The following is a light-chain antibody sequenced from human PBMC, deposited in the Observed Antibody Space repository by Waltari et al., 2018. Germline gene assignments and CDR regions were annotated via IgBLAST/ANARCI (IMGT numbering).Light chain of an antibody. CDR2: QDS. CDR3: QAWDSSTAV. V-gene: IGLV3-1*01. Sequence: SYDLTPPPSVSVSPGQTASITCSGDTLGDKYASWYQQKPGQSTVLVIFQDSKRPSGIPARFSGSNSGNTATLTISGTQAMDEADYYCQAWDSSTAVFGGGTKLTVL. J-gene: IGLJ2*01. CDR1: TLGDKY.